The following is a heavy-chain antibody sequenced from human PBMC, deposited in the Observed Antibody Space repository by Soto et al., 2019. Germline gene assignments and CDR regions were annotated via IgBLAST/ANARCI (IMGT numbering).Heavy chain of an antibody. CDR1: GFTFSSYA. Sequence: EVQLLESGGGLVQPGGSLRLSCAASGFTFSSYAISWVRQAPGKGLEWVSAISGSGGSTYYADSVKGRFTISRDNSKNTLYLQMNSLRAEDTAVYYCATLPITYRQWTVTNDYWGQGTLVTVSS. CDR3: ATLPITYRQWTVTNDY. CDR2: ISGSGGST. J-gene: IGHJ4*02. V-gene: IGHV3-23*01. D-gene: IGHD4-17*01.